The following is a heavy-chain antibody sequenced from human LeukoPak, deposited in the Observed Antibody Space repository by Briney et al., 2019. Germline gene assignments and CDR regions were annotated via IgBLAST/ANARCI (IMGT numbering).Heavy chain of an antibody. V-gene: IGHV3-30-3*01. J-gene: IGHJ4*02. CDR1: GFTFSSYA. CDR3: ASSPTYFGVVNK. CDR2: ISYDGSNK. D-gene: IGHD3-3*01. Sequence: GGSLRLSCAASGFTFSSYAMHWVRQAPGKGLEWVAVISYDGSNKYYADSVKGRFTISRDNSKNTLYLQMNSLRAEDTAVYYCASSPTYFGVVNKWGQGTLVTVSS.